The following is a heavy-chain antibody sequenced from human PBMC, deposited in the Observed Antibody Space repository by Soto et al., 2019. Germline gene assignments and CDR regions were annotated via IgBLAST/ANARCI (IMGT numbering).Heavy chain of an antibody. CDR3: ARDCGGDCYAFDY. V-gene: IGHV1-18*01. CDR2: ISAYNGNT. J-gene: IGHJ4*02. D-gene: IGHD2-21*02. CDR1: GYSFTDFA. Sequence: ASVKVSCKASGYSFTDFAMHWVRQAPGQGHEWMGWISAYNGNTNYAQKLQGRVTMTTDTSTSTAYMELRSLISDDTAVYYCARDCGGDCYAFDYWGQGTLVTVSS.